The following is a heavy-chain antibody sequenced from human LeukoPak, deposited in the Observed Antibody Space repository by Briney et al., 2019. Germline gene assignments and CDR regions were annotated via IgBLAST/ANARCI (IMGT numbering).Heavy chain of an antibody. J-gene: IGHJ4*02. CDR1: GFTFNTLW. CDR2: TNEGGSAE. CDR3: ARDWELSRDY. D-gene: IGHD1-7*01. V-gene: IGHV3-7*01. Sequence: TGGSLRLSCAASGFTFNTLWMSWVRQAPGKGLEWVANTNEGGSAEYYAESVKGRFTISRGNAENSVHLQMNSLRAEDTAVYYCARDWELSRDYWGQGTLVTVSS.